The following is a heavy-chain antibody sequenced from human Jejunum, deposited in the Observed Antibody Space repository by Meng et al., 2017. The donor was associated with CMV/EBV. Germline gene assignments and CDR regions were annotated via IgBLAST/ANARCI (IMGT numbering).Heavy chain of an antibody. V-gene: IGHV3-23*01. CDR2: ISGSGGST. J-gene: IGHJ4*02. Sequence: EVQWLESGGGVVQAGGSLSLSGAASGFTFSSYAMSWVRQAPGKGLEWVSAISGSGGSTYYADSVKGRFTISRDNSKNTLYLQMNSLRAEDTAVYYCAKGPARLPIDYWGQGTLVTVSS. CDR3: AKGPARLPIDY. CDR1: GFTFSSYA. D-gene: IGHD2-21*01.